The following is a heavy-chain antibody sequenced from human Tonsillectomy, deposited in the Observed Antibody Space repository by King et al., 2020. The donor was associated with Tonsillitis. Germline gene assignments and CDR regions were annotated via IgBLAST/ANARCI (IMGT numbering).Heavy chain of an antibody. CDR1: GFTFDDYT. CDR2: ISWDGGST. Sequence: VQLVESGGVVVQPGGSLRLSCAASGFTFDDYTMHWVRQAPGKGLEWVSLISWDGGSTYYADSVKGRFTISRDNSKNSLYLQMNSLRTEDTALYYCAKDLGYCSGGSCYRDFAFDIWGQGTMVTVSS. D-gene: IGHD2-15*01. V-gene: IGHV3-43*01. J-gene: IGHJ3*02. CDR3: AKDLGYCSGGSCYRDFAFDI.